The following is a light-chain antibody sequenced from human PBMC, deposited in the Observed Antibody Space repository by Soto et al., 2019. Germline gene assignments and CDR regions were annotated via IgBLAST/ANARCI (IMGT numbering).Light chain of an antibody. V-gene: IGKV3-15*01. Sequence: EVVVTQNPATLSVSPGERATLSCRASQSVSSNLAWYQQKPGQAPRLLIYGASTRATDVPARFSGSGSGTEFTLTISSLQSEDFAVYYCQQYNNWPEPFGQG. CDR3: QQYNNWPEP. CDR1: QSVSSN. J-gene: IGKJ1*01. CDR2: GAS.